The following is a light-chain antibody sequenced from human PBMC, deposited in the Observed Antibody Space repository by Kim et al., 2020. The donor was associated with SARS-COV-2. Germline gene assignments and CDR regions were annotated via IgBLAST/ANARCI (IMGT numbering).Light chain of an antibody. CDR1: SSDVGAYNY. Sequence: GQSITISCTGTSSDVGAYNYVSWYQQHPGKAPKLMIYDVTNRPSGVSNRFSGSKSGKTASLTISGLQAEDEGDYYRSSYTTSSTLVFGGGTQLTVL. J-gene: IGLJ2*01. CDR3: SSYTTSSTLV. CDR2: DVT. V-gene: IGLV2-14*03.